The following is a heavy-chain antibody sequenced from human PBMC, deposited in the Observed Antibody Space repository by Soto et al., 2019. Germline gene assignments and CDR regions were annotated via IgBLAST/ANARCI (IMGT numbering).Heavy chain of an antibody. V-gene: IGHV5-51*01. CDR2: IYPGDSDT. J-gene: IGHJ6*02. Sequence: ESLKLSCRLSRYNCTDPLNGWVRQMTGKGLEWMGIIYPGDSDTKYNPSFQGQVTISADKSITTTYLQWSSLKASDTAIYYCAASIFYYGMDVWGQGTTVTVSS. CDR3: AASIFYYGMDV. CDR1: RYNCTDPL.